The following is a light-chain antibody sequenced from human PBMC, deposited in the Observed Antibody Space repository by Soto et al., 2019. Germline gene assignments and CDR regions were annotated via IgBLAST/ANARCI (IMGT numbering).Light chain of an antibody. J-gene: IGKJ4*01. V-gene: IGKV4-1*01. CDR1: QGVLDTSNKATY. CDR2: WGS. Sequence: EIVMTQAHISLSLSLGERATCTCKSSQGVLDTSNKATYLAWYQQKPGQSPKLLIYWGSTRQSGVPDRFSGTGSGTDFTLTIASLQAEDVAVYYCQQFFRNPLTFGGGTKVDIK. CDR3: QQFFRNPLT.